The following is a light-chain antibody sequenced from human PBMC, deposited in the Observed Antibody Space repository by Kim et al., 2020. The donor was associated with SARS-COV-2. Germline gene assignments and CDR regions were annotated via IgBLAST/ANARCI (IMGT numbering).Light chain of an antibody. Sequence: VIWMTQSPSLLSASTGDRVTISCRVSQGISTSLAWYQQKPGKVPELLIYGASTLQSGVPSRFSGSGSGTDFTLTISCLQSEDFATYYCQQYDNFPYTFGQGTKVDIK. CDR2: GAS. CDR1: QGISTS. J-gene: IGKJ2*01. CDR3: QQYDNFPYT. V-gene: IGKV1D-8*01.